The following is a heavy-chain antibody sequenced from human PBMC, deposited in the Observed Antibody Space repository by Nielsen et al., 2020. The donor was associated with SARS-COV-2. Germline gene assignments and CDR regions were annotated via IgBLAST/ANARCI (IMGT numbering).Heavy chain of an antibody. CDR3: AKSWRFHSGYEYFDY. CDR1: GFTFSSYA. D-gene: IGHD5-12*01. CDR2: ISGSGDST. J-gene: IGHJ4*02. Sequence: GESLKISCAASGFTFSSYAMNWVRQAPGKGLEWVSAISGSGDSTYYADSVKGRFTISRDNSKNTLYLQMNSLRAEDTAVYYCAKSWRFHSGYEYFDYWGQGTLVTVSS. V-gene: IGHV3-23*01.